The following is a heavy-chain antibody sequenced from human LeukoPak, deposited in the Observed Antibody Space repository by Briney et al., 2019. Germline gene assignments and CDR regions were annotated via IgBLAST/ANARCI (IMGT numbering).Heavy chain of an antibody. D-gene: IGHD3-3*01. CDR2: ISGSGDNT. CDR1: GFTFSSHG. CDR3: ARAGKLRFLERRNNYFDY. V-gene: IGHV3-23*01. Sequence: GGSLRLSCAASGFTFSSHGMSWVRQAPGKGLEWVSTISGSGDNTYYADSVKGRFTISRDNAKNSLYLQVNSLRAEDTAVYYCARAGKLRFLERRNNYFDYWGQGTLVTVSS. J-gene: IGHJ4*02.